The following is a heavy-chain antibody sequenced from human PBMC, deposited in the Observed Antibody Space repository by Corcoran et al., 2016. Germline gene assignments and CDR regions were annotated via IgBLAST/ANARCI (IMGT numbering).Heavy chain of an antibody. V-gene: IGHV4-59*01. Sequence: QVQLQESGPGLVKPSETLSLTCTVSGGSISTYYWSWIRQPPGRGLEWIGYIYYSGSTNYNPSLKSRVTISVDTSKNQFSLKLSSVTAADTAVYYCARGPAVAGTGGFDYWGQGTLVTVSS. CDR1: GGSISTYY. J-gene: IGHJ4*02. CDR3: ARGPAVAGTGGFDY. D-gene: IGHD6-19*01. CDR2: IYYSGST.